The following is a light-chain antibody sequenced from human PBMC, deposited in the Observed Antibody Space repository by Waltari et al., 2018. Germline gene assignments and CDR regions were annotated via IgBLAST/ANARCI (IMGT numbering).Light chain of an antibody. Sequence: DIVMTQSPDSLAVPLGERATINCKSSESVLFSSRNKNHLAWYQQKPGHPPNLLLYWASTRESGVPDRFRGSGSGTDFTLTISSLQAEDVAIYYCQQYYDSPLTFGGGTKVEIK. CDR1: ESVLFSSRNKNH. CDR2: WAS. CDR3: QQYYDSPLT. V-gene: IGKV4-1*01. J-gene: IGKJ4*01.